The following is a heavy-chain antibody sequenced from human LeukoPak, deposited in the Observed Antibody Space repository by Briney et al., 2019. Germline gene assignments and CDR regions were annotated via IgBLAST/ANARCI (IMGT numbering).Heavy chain of an antibody. CDR2: FDPEDGET. Sequence: GASVKVSCKVSAYTLTELSMHLVRQAPGKGLEWMGGFDPEDGETIYAQKFQGRVTMTRDTSTSTVYMELSSLRSEDTAVYYCASSATAYFDYWGQGTLVTVSS. D-gene: IGHD6-19*01. CDR3: ASSATAYFDY. CDR1: AYTLTELS. J-gene: IGHJ4*02. V-gene: IGHV1-24*01.